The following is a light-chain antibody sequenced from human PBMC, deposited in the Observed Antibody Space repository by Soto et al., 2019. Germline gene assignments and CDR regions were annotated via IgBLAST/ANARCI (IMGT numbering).Light chain of an antibody. Sequence: QSALTQPASVSGSPGQSITISCTGSSSDVWRYDLVSWYQQHPGKAPKVMIYGVTNRPSGVSYRFSGSKSGNTASLTISGLQVEDEADYYCYSYAGSPTFGVFGGGTKLTVL. CDR1: SSDVWRYDL. J-gene: IGLJ3*02. CDR3: YSYAGSPTFGV. CDR2: GVT. V-gene: IGLV2-23*02.